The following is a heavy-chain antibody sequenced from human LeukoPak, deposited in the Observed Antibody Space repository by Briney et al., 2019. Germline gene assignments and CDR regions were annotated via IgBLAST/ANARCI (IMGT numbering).Heavy chain of an antibody. Sequence: ASVTVSCKASGYTFNTYGISWVRQAPGQGLEWMGWISTYNGDVIYVQNLQGRVTMTTDTSTSTAYMELMSLRSDDTAVYYCLRDAQRPRLTPDYWGQGTLVTVSS. CDR2: ISTYNGDV. CDR3: LRDAQRPRLTPDY. J-gene: IGHJ4*02. D-gene: IGHD6-25*01. V-gene: IGHV1-18*01. CDR1: GYTFNTYG.